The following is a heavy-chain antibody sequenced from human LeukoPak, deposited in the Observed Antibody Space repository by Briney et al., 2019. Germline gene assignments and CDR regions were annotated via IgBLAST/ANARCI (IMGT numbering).Heavy chain of an antibody. V-gene: IGHV4-59*08. CDR3: ARLNDRSMLDL. CDR2: ISYSGNT. J-gene: IGHJ4*02. D-gene: IGHD2-8*01. CDR1: GGSISTYS. Sequence: PSETLSLTCAVSGGSISTYSWSWIRQPPGKGLEWIGYISYSGNTNYNPSLKSRVTISIDTSKNQFSLKLRSVTAADTAVYYCARLNDRSMLDLWGQGTLVTVSS.